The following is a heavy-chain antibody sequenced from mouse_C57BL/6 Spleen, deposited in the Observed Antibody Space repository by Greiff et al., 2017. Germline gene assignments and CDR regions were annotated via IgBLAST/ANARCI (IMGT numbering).Heavy chain of an antibody. CDR3: TPVTAPWFAY. V-gene: IGHV1-15*01. D-gene: IGHD2-1*01. CDR1: GYTFTDYE. Sequence: QVQLQQSGAELVRPGASVTLSCKASGYTFTDYEMHWVKQTPVHGLEWIGGIAPETGGTAYNQKFKGKAILTADKSSSPAYMARRSLTSEDSAFYYCTPVTAPWFAYWGQGTLVTVSA. CDR2: IAPETGGT. J-gene: IGHJ3*01.